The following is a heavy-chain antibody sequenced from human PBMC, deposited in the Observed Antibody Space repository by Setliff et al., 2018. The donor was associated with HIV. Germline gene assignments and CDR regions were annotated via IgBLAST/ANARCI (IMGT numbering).Heavy chain of an antibody. Sequence: GASVKVSCKASGYTFSSYGISWVRQAPGQGVEWMGWISAYNGNTNYAQKFQGWVTMTRDTSISTAYMELSSLRSEDTAVYYCARELASAAAPLGYWGQGTLVTVSS. CDR1: GYTFSSYG. J-gene: IGHJ4*02. CDR3: ARELASAAAPLGY. V-gene: IGHV1-18*01. D-gene: IGHD6-13*01. CDR2: ISAYNGNT.